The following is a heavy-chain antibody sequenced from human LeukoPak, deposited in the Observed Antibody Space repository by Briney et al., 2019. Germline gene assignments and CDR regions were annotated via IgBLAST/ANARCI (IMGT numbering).Heavy chain of an antibody. D-gene: IGHD5-24*01. Sequence: GGSLRLSCEASGIPFSSYAMNWVRQAPGKGLEWVSTISGSGGSTYYADSVKGRFTISRDKSKNTVYLQMNSLRAEDTAVYYCAKERGYGYNHIDYWGQGTLVTVSS. J-gene: IGHJ4*02. CDR1: GIPFSSYA. CDR3: AKERGYGYNHIDY. CDR2: ISGSGGST. V-gene: IGHV3-23*01.